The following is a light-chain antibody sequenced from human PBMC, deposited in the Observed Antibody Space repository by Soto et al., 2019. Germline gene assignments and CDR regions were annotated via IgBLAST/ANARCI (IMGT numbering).Light chain of an antibody. CDR3: SSYTSSSTPIYV. CDR2: EVS. V-gene: IGLV2-14*01. CDR1: SSDVGGYEY. J-gene: IGLJ1*01. Sequence: QSALTQPRSVSGSPGQSVTISCSGTSSDVGGYEYVSWYQHHPGKAPKLMIYEVSNRPSGVSNRFSGSKSGNTASLTISGLQAEDEADYYCSSYTSSSTPIYVFGTGTKGTVL.